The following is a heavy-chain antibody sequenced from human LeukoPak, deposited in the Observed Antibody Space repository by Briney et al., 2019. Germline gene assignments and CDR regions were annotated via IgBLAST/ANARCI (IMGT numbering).Heavy chain of an antibody. D-gene: IGHD3-9*01. CDR1: GFTFSNAW. Sequence: GGSLRLSCAASGFTFSNAWMSWVRQAPGKGLEWVGRIKSKTDGGTTDYAAPVKGRFTISRDDSKNTLYLQMNSLKTEDTAVYYCTTELLRYFDWLSFDYWGQGTLVTVSS. J-gene: IGHJ4*02. CDR2: IKSKTDGGTT. CDR3: TTELLRYFDWLSFDY. V-gene: IGHV3-15*01.